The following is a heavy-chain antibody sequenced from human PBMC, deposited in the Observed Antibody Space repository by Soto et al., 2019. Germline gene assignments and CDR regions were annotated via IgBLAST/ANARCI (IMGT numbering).Heavy chain of an antibody. Sequence: SQAPGKGLEWVAVTSYDGSNKYYADSVKGRFTISRDNSKNTLYLQMNSLRAEDTAVYYCARDRERSFDYWGQGTLVTVSS. CDR3: ARDRERSFDY. J-gene: IGHJ4*02. CDR2: TSYDGSNK. V-gene: IGHV3-30-3*01. D-gene: IGHD1-26*01.